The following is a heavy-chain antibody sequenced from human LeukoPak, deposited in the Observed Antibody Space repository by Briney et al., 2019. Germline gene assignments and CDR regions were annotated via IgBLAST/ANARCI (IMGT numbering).Heavy chain of an antibody. CDR1: GFIFSQYS. V-gene: IGHV3-48*01. D-gene: IGHD6-13*01. CDR2: IRSSSET. J-gene: IGHJ6*02. Sequence: GGSLRLSCAASGFIFSQYSMNWVRQAPGKGLEWVSHIRSSSETFYADSVKGRFTISRDNSKNTLYLQMNSLRAEDTAVYYCAREYSSSWYDYYGMDVWGQGTTVTVSS. CDR3: AREYSSSWYDYYGMDV.